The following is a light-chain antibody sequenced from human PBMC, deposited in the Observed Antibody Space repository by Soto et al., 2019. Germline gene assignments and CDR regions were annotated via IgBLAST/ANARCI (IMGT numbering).Light chain of an antibody. V-gene: IGKV1-9*01. Sequence: DIQLTQSPSFLSASVGDKVTITCRASQAISSSLALYQQNPGKAPKLLIYAASTLQSGVPSRFSGSGSGTEFTLTISSLQPEDFATYYCQQLNSYPLTFGGGAKVEI. CDR3: QQLNSYPLT. CDR2: AAS. J-gene: IGKJ4*01. CDR1: QAISSS.